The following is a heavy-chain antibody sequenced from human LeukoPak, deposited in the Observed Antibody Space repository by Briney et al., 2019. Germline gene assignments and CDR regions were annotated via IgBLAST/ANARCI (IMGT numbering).Heavy chain of an antibody. CDR2: ISGSGGST. D-gene: IGHD3-22*01. J-gene: IGHJ4*02. CDR1: GFTFSSYA. V-gene: IGHV3-23*01. CDR3: AKHTDYYDSSGCDY. Sequence: GGSLRLSCAASGFTFSSYAMSWVRQAPGKGLEWVSAISGSGGSTYYADSVKGRFTISRDNSKNTLYLQMNSLRAEDTAVYYCAKHTDYYDSSGCDYRGQGTLVTVSS.